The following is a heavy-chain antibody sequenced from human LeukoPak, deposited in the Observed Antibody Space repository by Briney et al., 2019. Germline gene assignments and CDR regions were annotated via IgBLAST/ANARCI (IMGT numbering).Heavy chain of an antibody. CDR2: ISSSSSYI. J-gene: IGHJ6*03. Sequence: GGSLRLSCAASGFNFTIYSMNWVRQAPGKGLEWVSSISSSSSYIYYADSVKGRFTISRDNAKNSLYLQMNSLRAEDTAVYYCARDKYSGYYMDVWGKGTTVTISS. CDR1: GFNFTIYS. CDR3: ARDKYSGYYMDV. D-gene: IGHD5-12*01. V-gene: IGHV3-21*01.